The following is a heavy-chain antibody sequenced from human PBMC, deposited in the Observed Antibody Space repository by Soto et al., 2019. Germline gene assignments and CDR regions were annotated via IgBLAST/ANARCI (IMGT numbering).Heavy chain of an antibody. V-gene: IGHV4-39*01. D-gene: IGHD6-13*01. CDR1: GGSISSSSYY. Sequence: SETLSLTCTVSGGSISSSSYYWGWIRQPPGKGLEWIGSIYYSGSSYFNPSLKSRVTIYVDTSKNQFSLKLSSVNAADTAVYFCARHVIAAAAFYIDYWGQGTQVTLSS. CDR2: IYYSGSS. J-gene: IGHJ4*02. CDR3: ARHVIAAAAFYIDY.